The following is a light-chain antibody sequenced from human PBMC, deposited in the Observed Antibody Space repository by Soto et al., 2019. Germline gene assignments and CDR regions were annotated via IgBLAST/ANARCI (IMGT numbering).Light chain of an antibody. CDR1: QSLVYSDGNIY. CDR3: MQSTHCPRT. Sequence: DVVLTQSPLSLPVTLGQPASISCKSSQSLVYSDGNIYLNWFQQRPGQSPRRLIYKVSNRDCGVPDRFSGSGSGTDFALIISRVEAEDVGVYYCMQSTHCPRTFGQGTKLEIK. V-gene: IGKV2-30*01. J-gene: IGKJ2*01. CDR2: KVS.